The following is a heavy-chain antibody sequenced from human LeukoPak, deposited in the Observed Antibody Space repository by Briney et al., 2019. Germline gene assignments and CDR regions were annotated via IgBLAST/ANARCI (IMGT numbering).Heavy chain of an antibody. V-gene: IGHV4-59*08. D-gene: IGHD2-2*01. J-gene: IGHJ4*02. CDR2: IYYSGST. CDR3: ARGGGGYCSSTSCLFDY. CDR1: GGSISSYY. Sequence: PSETLSLTCTVSGGSISSYYWSWIRQPPGKGLEWIGYIYYSGSTNYNPSLKSRVTISVDTSKNQFSLKLSSVTAADTAVYYCARGGGGYCSSTSCLFDYWGQGTLVTVSS.